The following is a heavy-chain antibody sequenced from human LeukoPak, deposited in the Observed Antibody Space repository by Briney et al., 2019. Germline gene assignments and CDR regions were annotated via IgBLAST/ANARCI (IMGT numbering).Heavy chain of an antibody. CDR2: IRSTANGYAT. Sequence: GGSLRLSCAASGFTFSGSALHCVRQASGKGLEWVGRIRSTANGYATAYAASVKGRFTISRDDSKNTAYLQMDSLKTEDTAVYYCTGNYYGSGSYADFDYWGQGTLVTVS. CDR3: TGNYYGSGSYADFDY. J-gene: IGHJ4*02. D-gene: IGHD3-10*01. CDR1: GFTFSGSA. V-gene: IGHV3-73*01.